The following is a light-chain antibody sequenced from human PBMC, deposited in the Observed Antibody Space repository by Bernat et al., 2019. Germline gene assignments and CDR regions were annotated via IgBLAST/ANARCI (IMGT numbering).Light chain of an antibody. CDR2: SDS. Sequence: SYVLTQPPSVSVAPGKTASVTCGGDNIGSASVHWYQQKPGQAPVLVIYSDSDRPSGIPERFSGSNSGNTATLTISRVEAGDEADYYCQVWDTTTDHRYVLGTGTKVTVL. CDR1: NIGSAS. CDR3: QVWDTTTDHRYV. J-gene: IGLJ1*01. V-gene: IGLV3-21*04.